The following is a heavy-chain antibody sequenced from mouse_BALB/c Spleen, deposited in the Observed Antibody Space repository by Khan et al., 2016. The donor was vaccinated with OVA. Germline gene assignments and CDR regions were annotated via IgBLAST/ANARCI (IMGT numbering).Heavy chain of an antibody. CDR2: ISYSGST. Sequence: EVQLVESGPGLVKPSQSLSLTCTVTGYPTTSGYGWNWIRQFPGNKLEWMGYISYSGSTNYNPSLKSRISITRDTSKNQFFLQLNSVTTEDTATYYCARTARIKYWGQGTTLTVSS. CDR3: ARTARIKY. D-gene: IGHD1-2*01. CDR1: GYPTTSGYG. V-gene: IGHV3-2*02. J-gene: IGHJ2*01.